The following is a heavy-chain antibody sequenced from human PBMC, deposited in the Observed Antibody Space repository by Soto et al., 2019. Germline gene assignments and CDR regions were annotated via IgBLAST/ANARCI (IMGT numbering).Heavy chain of an antibody. CDR2: INHSGST. V-gene: IGHV4-34*01. D-gene: IGHD3-22*01. CDR1: GGSFSGYY. Sequence: SETLSLTCAVYGGSFSGYYWSWIRQPPGKGLEWIGEINHSGSTNYNPSLKSRVTISVDTSKTQFSLKLSSVTAADTAVYYCARAARDMIVVVIASIFDYWGQGTLVTVSS. CDR3: ARAARDMIVVVIASIFDY. J-gene: IGHJ4*02.